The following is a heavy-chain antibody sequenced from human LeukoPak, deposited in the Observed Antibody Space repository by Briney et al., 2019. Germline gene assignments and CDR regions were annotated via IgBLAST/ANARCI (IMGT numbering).Heavy chain of an antibody. V-gene: IGHV3-7*04. Sequence: PGWSLRLSCAASGFMFSGYWMSWVRQAPGKGLEWVANINQDGSEKYYVDSVKGRFTISRDNAKNSLFFEMNSLGVEDTSVYYCARDFRNSGWGSDYWGQGTLVTVSS. D-gene: IGHD6-19*01. CDR2: INQDGSEK. J-gene: IGHJ4*02. CDR3: ARDFRNSGWGSDY. CDR1: GFMFSGYW.